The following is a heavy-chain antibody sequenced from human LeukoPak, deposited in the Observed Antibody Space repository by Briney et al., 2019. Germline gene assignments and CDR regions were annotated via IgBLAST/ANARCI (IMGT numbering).Heavy chain of an antibody. V-gene: IGHV1-3*01. CDR3: AIQRRTQDAFDI. Sequence: ASVKVSCKASGYTFTSYGISWVRQAPGQGLEWMGWINAGNGNTKYSQKFQGRVTITRDTSASTAYMELSSLRSEDTAVYYCAIQRRTQDAFDIWGQGTMVTVSS. CDR1: GYTFTSYG. D-gene: IGHD1/OR15-1a*01. CDR2: INAGNGNT. J-gene: IGHJ3*02.